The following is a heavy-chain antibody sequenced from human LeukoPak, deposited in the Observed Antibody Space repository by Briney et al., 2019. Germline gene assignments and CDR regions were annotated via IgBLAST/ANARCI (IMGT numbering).Heavy chain of an antibody. CDR2: IYRDGTT. V-gene: IGHV3-53*01. CDR1: GFTVSSNY. J-gene: IGHJ4*02. CDR3: ARDCRYCGGDSLDYFDY. Sequence: GGSLRLSCAASGFTVSSNYMSWVRQAPGRGLEWVSVIYRDGTTYYADSVKGRFTISRDNSKNTLYLQMNSLRAEDTAVYYCARDCRYCGGDSLDYFDYYGQGTLVTVSS. D-gene: IGHD2-21*02.